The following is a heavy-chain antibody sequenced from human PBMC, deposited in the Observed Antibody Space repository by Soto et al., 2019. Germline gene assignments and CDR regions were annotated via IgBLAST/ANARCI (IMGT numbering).Heavy chain of an antibody. Sequence: SETLSLTCAVSGGSISSGGYSWSWIRQPPGKGLEWIGYIYHSGSTYYNPSLKSRVTISVDRSKNQFSLKLSSVTAADTAVYYCARGFLGYFDYWGQGTLVTVSS. CDR1: GGSISSGGYS. D-gene: IGHD3-3*01. CDR2: IYHSGST. J-gene: IGHJ4*02. V-gene: IGHV4-30-2*01. CDR3: ARGFLGYFDY.